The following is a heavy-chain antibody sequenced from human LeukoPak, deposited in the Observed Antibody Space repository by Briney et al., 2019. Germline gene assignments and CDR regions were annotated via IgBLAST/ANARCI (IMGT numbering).Heavy chain of an antibody. CDR1: GFTFSDAW. Sequence: GGSLRLSCAPSGFTFSDAWMSWVRQAPGKGLEWVGHIKSKTAGGTTDYAEPVKGRFSISRDDSKDTVSLEMNSLKTEDTAVYYCVTEYYGAYNYWGRGTLVTVSS. J-gene: IGHJ4*02. CDR3: VTEYYGAYNY. V-gene: IGHV3-15*05. D-gene: IGHD4-17*01. CDR2: IKSKTAGGTT.